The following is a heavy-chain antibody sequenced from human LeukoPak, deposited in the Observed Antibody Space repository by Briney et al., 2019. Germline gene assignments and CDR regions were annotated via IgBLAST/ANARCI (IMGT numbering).Heavy chain of an antibody. J-gene: IGHJ3*02. CDR2: ISYDGSNK. V-gene: IGHV3-30-3*01. CDR1: GFTFSSYA. Sequence: GSLRLSCAASGFTFSSYAMHWVRQAPGKGLEWVAVISYDGSNKYYADSVKGRFTISRDNSKNTLYLQMNSLRAEDTAVYFCARSFGGDYAAFDIWGQGTMVTVSS. CDR3: ARSFGGDYAAFDI. D-gene: IGHD3-16*01.